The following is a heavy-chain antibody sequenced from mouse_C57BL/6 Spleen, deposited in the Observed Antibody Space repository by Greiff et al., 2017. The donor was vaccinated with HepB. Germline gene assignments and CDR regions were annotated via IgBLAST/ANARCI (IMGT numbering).Heavy chain of an antibody. D-gene: IGHD2-4*01. V-gene: IGHV1-82*01. J-gene: IGHJ2*01. CDR3: ARSGEDYDGGVDY. Sequence: QVQLQQSGPELVKPGASVKISCKASGYAFSSSWMNWVKQRPGKGLEWIGRIYPGDGDTNYNGKFKGKATLTADKSSSTAYMQLSSLTSEDSAVYFGARSGEDYDGGVDYWGQGTTLTVSS. CDR2: IYPGDGDT. CDR1: GYAFSSSW.